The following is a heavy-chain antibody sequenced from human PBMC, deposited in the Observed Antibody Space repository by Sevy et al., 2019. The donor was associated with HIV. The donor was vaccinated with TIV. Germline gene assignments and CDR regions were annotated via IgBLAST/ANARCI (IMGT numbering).Heavy chain of an antibody. CDR3: ARDHVKDGKGGDYYYHAMDV. J-gene: IGHJ6*02. V-gene: IGHV3-11*01. Sequence: GGSLRLSCTASGFTLSDYYMSWIRQAPGKGLQWISYISGSDDSGGDDTIYYADSVKGRFTISRDNAKNSLYLQMSSLGAEDTAVYYCARDHVKDGKGGDYYYHAMDVWGRGTTVTVSS. CDR2: ISGSDDSGGDDTI. D-gene: IGHD3-16*01. CDR1: GFTLSDYY.